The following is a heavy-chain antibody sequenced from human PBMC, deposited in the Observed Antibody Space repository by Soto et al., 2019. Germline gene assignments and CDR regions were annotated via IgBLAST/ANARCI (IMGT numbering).Heavy chain of an antibody. CDR2: IYYSGST. D-gene: IGHD6-13*01. Sequence: QVQLQESGPGLVKPSETLSLTCTVSGGSISSYYWNWIRQPPGKGLEWIGYIYYSGSTNYNPSLKSRGTISVDTSKNQFSLKLSSVTAADTAVYYCARRYGAAADFWGQGILFTVSS. J-gene: IGHJ4*02. V-gene: IGHV4-59*08. CDR1: GGSISSYY. CDR3: ARRYGAAADF.